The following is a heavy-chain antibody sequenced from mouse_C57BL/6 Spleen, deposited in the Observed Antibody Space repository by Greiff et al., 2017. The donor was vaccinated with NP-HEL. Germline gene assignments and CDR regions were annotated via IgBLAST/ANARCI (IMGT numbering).Heavy chain of an antibody. CDR3: AKGHYYYCSSYGYFDV. CDR1: GYTFTSYG. V-gene: IGHV1-81*01. D-gene: IGHD1-1*01. Sequence: QVQLQQSGAELARPGASVKLSCKASGYTFTSYGISWVKQRTGQGLERIGEIYPRSGNTYYNEKFKGKATLTADKSSSTAYMELRSLTSEDSAVYFCAKGHYYYCSSYGYFDVWGTGTTVTVSS. CDR2: IYPRSGNT. J-gene: IGHJ1*03.